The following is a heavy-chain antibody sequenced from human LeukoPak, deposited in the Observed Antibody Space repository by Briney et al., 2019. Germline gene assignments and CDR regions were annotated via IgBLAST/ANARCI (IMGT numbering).Heavy chain of an antibody. CDR2: INHSGST. J-gene: IGHJ6*02. D-gene: IGHD4-17*01. V-gene: IGHV4-34*01. CDR1: GGSFSGYY. CDR3: ARGRAVTTVHYYYGMDV. Sequence: SETLSLTYAVYGGSFSGYYWSWIRQPPGKGLEWIGEINHSGSTNYNPSLKSRVTISVDTSKNQFSLKLSSVTAADTAVYYCARGRAVTTVHYYYGMDVWGQGTTVTVSS.